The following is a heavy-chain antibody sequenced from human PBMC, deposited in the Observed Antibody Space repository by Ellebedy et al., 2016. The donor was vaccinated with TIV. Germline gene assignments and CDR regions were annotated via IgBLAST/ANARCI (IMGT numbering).Heavy chain of an antibody. CDR3: ARGYSEELPYDAFDI. D-gene: IGHD1-26*01. CDR1: GYTFTGYY. CDR2: MNPNSGNT. V-gene: IGHV1-8*02. Sequence: ASVKVSCXASGYTFTGYYMHWVRQAPGQGLEWMGWMNPNSGNTGYAQKFQGRVTMTRNTSISTAYMELSSLRSEDTAVYYCARGYSEELPYDAFDIWGQGTMVTVSS. J-gene: IGHJ3*02.